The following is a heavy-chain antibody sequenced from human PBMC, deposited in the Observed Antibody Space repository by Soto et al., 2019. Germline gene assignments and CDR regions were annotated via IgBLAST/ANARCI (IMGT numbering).Heavy chain of an antibody. CDR2: IYQNGNT. J-gene: IGHJ4*02. CDR1: GGSISSGGYS. V-gene: IGHV4-30-2*01. Sequence: QLQLQESGSGLVKPSQTLSLTCAVSGGSISSGGYSWSWIRQPPGKGLEWIGYIYQNGNTYYNPSLKSRVTISVDRSTNQFSLMLSSVTAADTAVYYCARFPPYCSGASCGAYWGQGTLVTVSS. D-gene: IGHD2-15*01. CDR3: ARFPPYCSGASCGAY.